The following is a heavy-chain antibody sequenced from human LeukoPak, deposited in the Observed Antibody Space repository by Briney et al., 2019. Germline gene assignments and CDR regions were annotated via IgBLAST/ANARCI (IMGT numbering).Heavy chain of an antibody. D-gene: IGHD3-3*01. J-gene: IGHJ4*02. Sequence: SETLSLTCTVSGGSISSYYWSWIRQPPGKGLECIGYIYTSGSTNYNPSLKSRVTISVDTSKNQFSLKLSSVTAADTAVYYCARRGDFWSESYFDYWGQGTLVTVSS. CDR2: IYTSGST. CDR1: GGSISSYY. V-gene: IGHV4-4*09. CDR3: ARRGDFWSESYFDY.